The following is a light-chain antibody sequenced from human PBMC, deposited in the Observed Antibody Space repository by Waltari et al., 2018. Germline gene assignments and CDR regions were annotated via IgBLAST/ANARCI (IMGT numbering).Light chain of an antibody. CDR1: QTVTSND. Sequence: EIVLTQSPGTLSMSVGERATLSCRASQTVTSNDLAWYQQKVGQAPRLRLYGASTRAAGIPDRFSGSVSATDFTLTIGRLEPEDFAVYYCHQYGTSPETFGQGTKVEIK. CDR2: GAS. CDR3: HQYGTSPET. J-gene: IGKJ1*01. V-gene: IGKV3-20*01.